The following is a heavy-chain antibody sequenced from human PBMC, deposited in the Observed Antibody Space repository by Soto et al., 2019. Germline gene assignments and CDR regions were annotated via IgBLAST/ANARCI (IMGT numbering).Heavy chain of an antibody. D-gene: IGHD6-6*01. Sequence: QVQLVQSGAEVKKPGSSVKVSCKASGGTFSSYAISWVRQAPGQGLEWMGGIIPIFGTANYAQKFQGRVTITADESTRTAYMELSSLRSEDTAVYYCARDLYSSSSSYYYGMDVWGQGTTVTVSS. CDR1: GGTFSSYA. CDR2: IIPIFGTA. V-gene: IGHV1-69*01. CDR3: ARDLYSSSSSYYYGMDV. J-gene: IGHJ6*02.